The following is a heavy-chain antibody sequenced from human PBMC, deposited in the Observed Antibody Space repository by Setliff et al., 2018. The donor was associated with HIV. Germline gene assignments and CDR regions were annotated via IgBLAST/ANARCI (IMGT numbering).Heavy chain of an antibody. CDR2: ISSSGSTI. CDR1: GFTFSDYY. J-gene: IGHJ6*03. Sequence: PGGSLRLSCAASGFTFSDYYMSWIRQAPGKGLEWVSYISSSGSTIYYADSVKGRFTISRDNAKNSLYLQMNSLRAEETAVYYCARASSKDYYYYYMDVWGKGTTVTVSS. CDR3: ARASSKDYYYYYMDV. D-gene: IGHD4-4*01. V-gene: IGHV3-11*04.